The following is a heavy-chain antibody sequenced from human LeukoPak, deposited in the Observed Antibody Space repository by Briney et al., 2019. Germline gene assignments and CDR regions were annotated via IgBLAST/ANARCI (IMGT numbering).Heavy chain of an antibody. J-gene: IGHJ5*02. CDR2: ISWNSGSI. Sequence: GGSLRLSCAASGFTFDDYAMHWVRQAPGKGLEWVSGISWNSGSIGYADSVKGRFTISRDNAKNSLYLQMNSLRAEDTAVYYCASSEWELPPAWGQGTLVTVSS. D-gene: IGHD1-26*01. CDR1: GFTFDDYA. CDR3: ASSEWELPPA. V-gene: IGHV3-9*01.